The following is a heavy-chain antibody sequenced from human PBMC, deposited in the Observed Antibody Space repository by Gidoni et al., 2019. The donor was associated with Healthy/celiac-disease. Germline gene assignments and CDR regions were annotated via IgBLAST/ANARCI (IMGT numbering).Heavy chain of an antibody. CDR3: AKVSFGSWYDY. V-gene: IGHV3-23*01. CDR1: GFPFSSYA. CDR2: ISGSGGST. J-gene: IGHJ4*02. Sequence: GQLSESGGGLVQPGGSLRLYCAPSGFPFSSYAMSLVRQAPGKGPEWVSAISGSGGSTYYADSVKGRFTISRENSKTTLYLQMNSLRAEDTAVYYCAKVSFGSWYDYWGQGTLVTVSS. D-gene: IGHD6-13*01.